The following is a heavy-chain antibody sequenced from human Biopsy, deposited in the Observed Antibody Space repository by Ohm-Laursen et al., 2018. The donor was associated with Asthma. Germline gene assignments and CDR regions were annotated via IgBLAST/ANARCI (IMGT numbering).Heavy chain of an antibody. V-gene: IGHV4-39*01. J-gene: IGHJ6*02. D-gene: IGHD6-13*01. CDR3: VRGSSSRHHGPFHYYYGLDV. CDR1: SGSGGYMRSGNYY. Sequence: GTLSLTCSLSSGSGGYMRSGNYYWGWIRQPPGKGLEWIGSIYYSGTTYYNPSLESRVTVSADKSKNHFSLTLTSATAADTAVYYCVRGSSSRHHGPFHYYYGLDVWGQGTTATVSS. CDR2: IYYSGTT.